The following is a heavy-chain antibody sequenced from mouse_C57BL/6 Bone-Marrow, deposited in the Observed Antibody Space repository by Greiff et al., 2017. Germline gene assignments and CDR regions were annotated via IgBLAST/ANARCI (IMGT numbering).Heavy chain of an antibody. CDR2: IYPSDSET. CDR3: ALWYFYAMDY. CDR1: GYTFTSYW. J-gene: IGHJ4*01. D-gene: IGHD1-1*02. V-gene: IGHV1-61*01. Sequence: QVQLQQPGAELVRPGSSVKLSCKASGYTFTSYWMDWVKQRPGQGLEWIGNIYPSDSETPYNQKLKDKATLTVDKSSRTAYMQLSSLTSEASAVYYCALWYFYAMDYWGQGTSVTVSS.